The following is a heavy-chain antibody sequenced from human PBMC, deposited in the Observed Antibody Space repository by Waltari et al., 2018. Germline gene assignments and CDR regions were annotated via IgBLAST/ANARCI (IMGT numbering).Heavy chain of an antibody. V-gene: IGHV4-39*01. J-gene: IGHJ3*01. CDR3: TRASIFGVALDAFDL. CDR1: VGSIASSNSY. Sequence: QVQLQESGPGLLKPSETLSLTCRVSVGSIASSNSYWGWLRQPPGKGRGWIGSVFYTGDTYYNPSLKSRVTVSVDTSKNQVSLKLSSVTAADTAVYYCTRASIFGVALDAFDLWGQGTMVSVSS. CDR2: VFYTGDT. D-gene: IGHD3-3*01.